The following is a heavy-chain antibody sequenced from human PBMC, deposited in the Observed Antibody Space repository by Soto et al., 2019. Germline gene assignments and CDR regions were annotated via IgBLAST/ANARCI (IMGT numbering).Heavy chain of an antibody. Sequence: QLQLQESGPGPVKPSETLSLTCAVSGGSISSSNYYWGWIRQPPGKGLEWIGYVFSSGYSETTHYTPSLKGRVALSVDTSKNQFSLKLNSVTAADTAVYYCARRNGLASDFDPWGQGTLVTVSS. J-gene: IGHJ5*02. CDR3: ARRNGLASDFDP. CDR2: VFSSGYSETT. V-gene: IGHV4-39*01. CDR1: GGSISSSNYY. D-gene: IGHD6-13*01.